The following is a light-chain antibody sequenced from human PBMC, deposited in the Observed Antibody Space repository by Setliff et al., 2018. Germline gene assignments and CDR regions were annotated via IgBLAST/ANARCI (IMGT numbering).Light chain of an antibody. CDR1: GGLVGGYNY. Sequence: QSALTQPPSASGSPGQSVTISCTGTGGLVGGYNYVSWYQQHPGKAPKLIIYEVTKRPSGVPDRFSGSNSGNTASLTVSGLQAEDEADYYCSLYSGSNKFFFGSGTRAPS. V-gene: IGLV2-8*01. CDR3: SLYSGSNKFF. CDR2: EVT. J-gene: IGLJ1*01.